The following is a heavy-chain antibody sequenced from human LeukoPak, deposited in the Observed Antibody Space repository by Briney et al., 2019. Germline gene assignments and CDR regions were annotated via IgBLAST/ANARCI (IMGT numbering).Heavy chain of an antibody. CDR2: IYSSGST. CDR3: ARDIRSSYYFDY. J-gene: IGHJ4*02. V-gene: IGHV4-4*07. CDR1: GSSISYYY. Sequence: SETLSLTCSVSGSSISYYYWSWIRQHAGKGLEWIGRIYSSGSTNYNPSLKSRVTMSVDTSKNQFSLKLSSVTAADTAVYYCARDIRSSYYFDYWGQGTLVTVSS.